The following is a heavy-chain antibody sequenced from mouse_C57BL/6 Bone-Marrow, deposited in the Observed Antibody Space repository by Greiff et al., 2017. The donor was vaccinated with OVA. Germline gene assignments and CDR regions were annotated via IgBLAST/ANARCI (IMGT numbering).Heavy chain of an antibody. V-gene: IGHV2-2*01. CDR3: ASHYGRFAWFAY. J-gene: IGHJ3*01. CDR1: GFSLTSYG. CDR2: IWSGGST. Sequence: VQGVESGPGLVQPSQSLSITCTVSGFSLTSYGVHWVRQSPGKGLEWLGVIWSGGSTDYNAAFISSLSISKDNSKSQVFFKMNSLQADDTAIYYCASHYGRFAWFAYWGQGTLVTVSA. D-gene: IGHD2-1*01.